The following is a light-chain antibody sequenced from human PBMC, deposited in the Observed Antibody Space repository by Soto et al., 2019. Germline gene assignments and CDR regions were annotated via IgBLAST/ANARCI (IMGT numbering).Light chain of an antibody. CDR3: QQYENYWT. V-gene: IGKV1-5*01. Sequence: DIQMTQSPFTLSASVGDRVTITCRASQTISSWLAWYQQIPGKAPKLLIYDASNFESGGPSRFSGSGSGTEFTLTISSLQPEDFAVYYFQQYENYWTFGQGTKVEIK. CDR2: DAS. CDR1: QTISSW. J-gene: IGKJ1*01.